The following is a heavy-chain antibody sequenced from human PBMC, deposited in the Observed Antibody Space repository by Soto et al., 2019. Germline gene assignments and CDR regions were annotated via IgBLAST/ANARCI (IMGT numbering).Heavy chain of an antibody. CDR3: AKGAEGSAVSSLDF. Sequence: EVQLLESGGGFVQPGGSLRLSCAASGFIFSNYAMTWVRQAPGEGLEWVSGITSTGSSTYYADSVKGRFTISRDNSKNTLFRQKNSLRAVDPAVYYCAKGAEGSAVSSLDFWGQGTLVSVSS. CDR1: GFIFSNYA. CDR2: ITSTGSST. D-gene: IGHD6-6*01. J-gene: IGHJ4*02. V-gene: IGHV3-23*01.